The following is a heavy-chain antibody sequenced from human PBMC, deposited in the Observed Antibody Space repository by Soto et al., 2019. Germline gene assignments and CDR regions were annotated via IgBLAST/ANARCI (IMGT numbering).Heavy chain of an antibody. D-gene: IGHD3-22*01. Sequence: SVKVSCKASGGTFSRNTVSWVRQAPGQGLEWMGGIMPIFGSANYAQKFRGRVTITADENTRTVYMEMSSLRSEDAAVYYCARQFDSDTSGYYYAYWGQGTLVTVSS. CDR3: ARQFDSDTSGYYYAY. V-gene: IGHV1-69*13. CDR1: GGTFSRNT. J-gene: IGHJ4*02. CDR2: IMPIFGSA.